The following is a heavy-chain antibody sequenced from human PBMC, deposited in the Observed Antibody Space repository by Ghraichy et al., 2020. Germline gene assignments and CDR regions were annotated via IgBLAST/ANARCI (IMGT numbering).Heavy chain of an antibody. J-gene: IGHJ5*02. V-gene: IGHV2-5*02. CDR1: GFSLSTSGVG. CDR3: AHRRGFYDYVWGSYTNPTRGFDWFDP. CDR2: IYWDDDK. D-gene: IGHD3-16*01. Sequence: SGPTLVKPTQTLTLTCTFSGFSLSTSGVGVGWIRQPPGKALEWLALIYWDDDKRYSPSLKSRLTITKDTSKNQVVLTMTNMDPVDTATYYCAHRRGFYDYVWGSYTNPTRGFDWFDPWGQGTLVTVSS.